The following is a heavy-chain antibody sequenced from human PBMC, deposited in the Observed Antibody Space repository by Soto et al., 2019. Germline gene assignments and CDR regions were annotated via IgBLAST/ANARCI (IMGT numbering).Heavy chain of an antibody. Sequence: PGGSPRLSCAASAFTFSTYSMTWVRQAPGKGLEWVANINQDGSEKYYVDSMKGRFTISRDNAKNSLYLQMSRLRAEDTAVYYCARDGYSYGYGWYFDLWGRGTLVTVSS. V-gene: IGHV3-7*01. D-gene: IGHD5-18*01. CDR2: INQDGSEK. J-gene: IGHJ2*01. CDR3: ARDGYSYGYGWYFDL. CDR1: AFTFSTYS.